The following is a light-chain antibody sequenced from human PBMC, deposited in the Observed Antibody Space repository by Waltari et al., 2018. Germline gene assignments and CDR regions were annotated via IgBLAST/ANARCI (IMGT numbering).Light chain of an antibody. J-gene: IGLJ3*02. CDR3: SMYMGSAVWV. CDR1: SGSVSSTSY. Sequence: QTVVTQEPSLSVSPGGTVTLTCALSSGSVSSTSYPTWYQQTPGQPPRTLVYKGISRSSGFPVRFSRSILVNTAPLTITRAQADDEAGNYFSMYMGSAVWVFIGRTKLNVL. V-gene: IGLV8-61*01. CDR2: KGI.